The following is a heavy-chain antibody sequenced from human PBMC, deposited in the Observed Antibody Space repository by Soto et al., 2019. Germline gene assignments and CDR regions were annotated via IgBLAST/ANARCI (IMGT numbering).Heavy chain of an antibody. CDR3: AKELGGSGSYYKSFGY. D-gene: IGHD3-10*01. J-gene: IGHJ4*02. Sequence: EVQLLESGGGLVQPGGSLRLSCAASGFTFSSYAMSWVRQAPGKGLEWVSAISGSGGSTYYADSVKGRFTISRDNSTNTLYLQMNSLRDEDTAVYYCAKELGGSGSYYKSFGYWGRGTLFTVSS. CDR2: ISGSGGST. V-gene: IGHV3-23*01. CDR1: GFTFSSYA.